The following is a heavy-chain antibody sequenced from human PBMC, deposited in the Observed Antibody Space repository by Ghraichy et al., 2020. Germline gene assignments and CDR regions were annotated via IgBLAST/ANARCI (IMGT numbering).Heavy chain of an antibody. J-gene: IGHJ5*02. CDR2: ISYDGSNK. V-gene: IGHV3-30*04. CDR1: GFTFSSYA. CDR3: ARTVAVAGWFDP. D-gene: IGHD6-19*01. Sequence: GGSLRLSCAASGFTFSSYAMHWVRQAPGKGLEWVAVISYDGSNKYYADSVKGRFTISRDNSKNTLYLQMNSLRAEDTAVYYCARTVAVAGWFDPWGQGILVTVSS.